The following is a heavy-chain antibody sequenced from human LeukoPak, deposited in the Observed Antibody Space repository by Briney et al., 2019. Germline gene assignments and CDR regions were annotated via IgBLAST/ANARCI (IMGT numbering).Heavy chain of an antibody. Sequence: ESGPTLVNPTETLTLTCTVSGFSLSNARMGVSWIRQPPGKALEWLAHIFSNDEKSYSTSRKSRLTISKDNSKSQVLLTMTNMDPVDTATYYCARVVYDYGDYTASDYWGQGTLVTVSS. CDR3: ARVVYDYGDYTASDY. CDR1: GFSLSNARMG. CDR2: IFSNDEK. V-gene: IGHV2-26*01. D-gene: IGHD4-17*01. J-gene: IGHJ4*02.